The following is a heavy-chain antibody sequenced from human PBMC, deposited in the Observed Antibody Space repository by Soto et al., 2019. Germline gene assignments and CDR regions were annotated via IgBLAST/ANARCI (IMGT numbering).Heavy chain of an antibody. D-gene: IGHD6-6*01. V-gene: IGHV3-21*01. Sequence: EVQLVESGGGLVKPGGSLRLSCAASGFTFSSYSMNWVRQAPGKGLEWDSSISRSSSYRYYADSVKGRFTISRDNAKNSLYLQMNSLRAEDTGVYYCAKDWIWGTIIAASADYWGQGTLVTVSS. CDR1: GFTFSSYS. J-gene: IGHJ4*02. CDR3: AKDWIWGTIIAASADY. CDR2: ISRSSSYR.